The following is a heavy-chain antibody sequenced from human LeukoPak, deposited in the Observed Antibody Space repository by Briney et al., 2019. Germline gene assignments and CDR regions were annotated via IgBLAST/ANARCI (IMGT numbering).Heavy chain of an antibody. D-gene: IGHD3-22*01. V-gene: IGHV3-48*01. CDR3: ARNFGGGDSSGPYF. CDR1: GFTFSSYS. Sequence: GGSLRLSCAASGFTFSSYSMNWVRRAPGKGLEWDSYISSSSSTIYYADSVKGRFTISRDNAKNSLYLQMNSLRAEDTAIYYCARNFGGGDSSGPYFWGQGTLVTVSS. CDR2: ISSSSSTI. J-gene: IGHJ4*02.